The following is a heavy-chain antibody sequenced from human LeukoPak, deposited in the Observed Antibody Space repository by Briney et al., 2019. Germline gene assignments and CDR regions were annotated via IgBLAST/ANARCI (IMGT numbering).Heavy chain of an antibody. J-gene: IGHJ6*02. D-gene: IGHD3-9*01. V-gene: IGHV3-30-3*01. CDR3: TRDLMDYDVSTGLHHYYMDV. CDR2: TSYDESNK. CDR1: GFAFSAFA. Sequence: GGSLRLSCAASGFAFSAFAMHWVRQAPGKGLEWVALTSYDESNKRYADSVKGRYTISRDNSKNTLYLQMNSLRVEDTAVYYCTRDLMDYDVSTGLHHYYMDVWGQGTTVTVSS.